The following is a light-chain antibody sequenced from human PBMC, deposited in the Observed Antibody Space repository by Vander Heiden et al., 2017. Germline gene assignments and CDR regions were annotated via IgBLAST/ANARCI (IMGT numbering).Light chain of an antibody. V-gene: IGLV3-1*01. CDR3: QAWDSSVLYV. J-gene: IGLJ1*01. CDR2: QDR. Sequence: SYEFTQPPSVSVPPGQAATITCSGKNLGDKFVSWYQHKSGQSPVLVMYQDRRRPSGIPDRFAASHSGDTATLTIGDIQAMDEADYYCQAWDSSVLYVFGSGTKVTVL. CDR1: NLGDKF.